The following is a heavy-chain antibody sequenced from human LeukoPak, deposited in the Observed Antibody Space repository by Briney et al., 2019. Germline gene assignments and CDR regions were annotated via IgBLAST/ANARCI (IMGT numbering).Heavy chain of an antibody. D-gene: IGHD1-26*01. CDR2: ISSSGSTI. Sequence: KPGGSLRLSCAASGFTFSDYYMSWIRQAPGKGLEWVSYISSSGSTIYYADSVKGRFTISRDNAKNSLYLQMNSLKTEDTAVYYCTRLSDGSGTDKKHDYWGQGTLVTVSS. CDR1: GFTFSDYY. V-gene: IGHV3-11*01. J-gene: IGHJ4*02. CDR3: TRLSDGSGTDKKHDY.